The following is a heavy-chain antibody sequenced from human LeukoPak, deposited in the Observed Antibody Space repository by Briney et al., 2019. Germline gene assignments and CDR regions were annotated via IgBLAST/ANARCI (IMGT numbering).Heavy chain of an antibody. CDR3: ARDPGHSGSYYGAFDI. CDR2: IYYSGST. D-gene: IGHD1-26*01. CDR1: GGPISSYY. Sequence: SETLSLTCTVSGGPISSYYWSWIRQPPGKGLEWIGCIYYSGSTNYNPSLKSRVTISVDTSKNQFSLGLSSVTAADTAVYYCARDPGHSGSYYGAFDIWGQGTMVTVSS. V-gene: IGHV4-59*01. J-gene: IGHJ3*02.